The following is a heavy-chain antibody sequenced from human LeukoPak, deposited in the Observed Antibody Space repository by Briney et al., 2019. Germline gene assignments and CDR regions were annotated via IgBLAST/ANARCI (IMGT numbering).Heavy chain of an antibody. CDR1: GFTVSSNY. CDR2: IYSGGNT. J-gene: IGHJ4*02. CDR3: ARYCNGGDCYSGYEY. D-gene: IGHD2-15*01. Sequence: PGGSLRLSCAASGFTVSSNYMSWVRQAPGKGLERVSVIYSGGNTYYADSVKGRFTISRDNSKNTLYLQMGSLRAEDMAVYYCARYCNGGDCYSGYEYWGQGTLVTVSS. V-gene: IGHV3-53*05.